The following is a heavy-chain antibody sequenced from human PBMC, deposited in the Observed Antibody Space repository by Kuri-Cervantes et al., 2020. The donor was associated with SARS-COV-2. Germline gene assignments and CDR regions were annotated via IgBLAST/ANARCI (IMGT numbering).Heavy chain of an antibody. CDR2: ISSSGSYK. CDR1: GFSFSSYS. D-gene: IGHD2-2*02. Sequence: GGSLRLSCTTSGFSFSSYSMSWVRQAPERGLEWVSYISSSGSYKYYADSVKGRFTISRDNAKNSLYLQMNSLRAEDTAVYYCARDYCSSTSCDNDAFDIWGQGTMVTVSS. V-gene: IGHV3-21*01. CDR3: ARDYCSSTSCDNDAFDI. J-gene: IGHJ3*02.